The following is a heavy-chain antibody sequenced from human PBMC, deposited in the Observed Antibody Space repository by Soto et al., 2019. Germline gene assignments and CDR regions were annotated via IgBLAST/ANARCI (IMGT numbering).Heavy chain of an antibody. J-gene: IGHJ4*02. CDR1: GFTFSSYS. Sequence: EVQLVESGGGLVQPGGSLRLSCAASGFTFSSYSMNWVRQAPGKGLEWVSYISSSSSTIYYADSVKGRFTISRDNAKNSLYLQMNSRRAEDTAVYYCARDVAAAGSYWGQGTLVTVSS. CDR3: ARDVAAAGSY. CDR2: ISSSSSTI. D-gene: IGHD6-13*01. V-gene: IGHV3-48*01.